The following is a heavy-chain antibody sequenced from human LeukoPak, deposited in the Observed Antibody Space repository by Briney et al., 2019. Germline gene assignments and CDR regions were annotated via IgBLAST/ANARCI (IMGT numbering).Heavy chain of an antibody. D-gene: IGHD6-13*01. CDR2: INHSGST. V-gene: IGHV4-34*01. Sequence: PSETLSLTCAVYGGSFSGYYWSWIRQPPGKGLEWIGEINHSGSTNYNPSLKSRVNISVDTSKNQFSLKLSSVTAADTAVYYCARLRAVTRSSGWLQVRRRFDYWGQGTLVTVSS. CDR1: GGSFSGYY. J-gene: IGHJ4*02. CDR3: ARLRAVTRSSGWLQVRRRFDY.